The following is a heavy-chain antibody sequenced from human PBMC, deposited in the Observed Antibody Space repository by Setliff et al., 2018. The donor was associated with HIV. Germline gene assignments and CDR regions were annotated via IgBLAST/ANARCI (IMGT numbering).Heavy chain of an antibody. CDR2: IIADNGDT. CDR1: GYTFTNFA. Sequence: ASVKVSCKASGYTFTNFAIHWVRQAPGQRLEWMGWIIADNGDTKYSQKFEGRVTITRDTSASTAYMELSRLRSDDTAVYYCAKGQGPVDYWGQGTLVTVSS. J-gene: IGHJ4*02. CDR3: AKGQGPVDY. V-gene: IGHV1-3*01.